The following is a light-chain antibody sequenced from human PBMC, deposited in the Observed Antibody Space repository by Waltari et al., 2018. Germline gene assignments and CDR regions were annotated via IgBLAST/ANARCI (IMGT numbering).Light chain of an antibody. CDR1: SSNLGADYD. Sequence: QSVLTQPSSVSGAPGQRVTISCTGSSSNLGADYDVNWYQQLPGTPPKLLIYGNSNRPSGVPDRVSGSTSGTSASLAITGLLPEDEAHYYCQSYDSTQSGWVFGGGTKLTVL. CDR3: QSYDSTQSGWV. J-gene: IGLJ3*02. CDR2: GNS. V-gene: IGLV1-40*01.